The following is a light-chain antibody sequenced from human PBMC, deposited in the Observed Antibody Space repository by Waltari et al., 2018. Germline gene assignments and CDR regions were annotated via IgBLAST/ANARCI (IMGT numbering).Light chain of an antibody. Sequence: ALRLTQAPSSFPHSTGDRVNITCRASQGNSSYLAWYQPKPGKAPKLRIYAASPLQSGVPSRFSGSGSGTDFTLTISCLQSEDFATYYCQQYYSYPPYTFGQGTKLEIK. CDR1: QGNSSY. CDR2: AAS. V-gene: IGKV1-8*01. CDR3: QQYYSYPPYT. J-gene: IGKJ2*01.